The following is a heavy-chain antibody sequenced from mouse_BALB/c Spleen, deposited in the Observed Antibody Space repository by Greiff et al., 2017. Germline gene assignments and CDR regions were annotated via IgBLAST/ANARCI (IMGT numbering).Heavy chain of an antibody. CDR2: ISYSGST. J-gene: IGHJ2*01. CDR3: ARCPLSYGSYFDY. D-gene: IGHD2-1*01. V-gene: IGHV3-8*02. Sequence: EVQLQQSGPSLVKPSQTLSLTCSVTGDSITSGYWNWIRKFPGNKLEYMGDISYSGSTYYNPSLKSRISITRDTSKNQYYLQLNSVTNEDTATYYCARCPLSYGSYFDYWGQGTTLTVSS. CDR1: GDSITSGY.